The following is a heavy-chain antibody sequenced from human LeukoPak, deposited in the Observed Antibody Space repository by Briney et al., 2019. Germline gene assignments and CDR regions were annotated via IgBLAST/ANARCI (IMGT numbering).Heavy chain of an antibody. J-gene: IGHJ4*02. CDR1: GFTFTSSA. CDR2: ISAYNGNT. Sequence: GASVKVSCKASGFTFTSSAMQWVRQAPGQGLEWMGWISAYNGNTNYAQKLQGRVTMTTDTSTSTAYMELRSLRSDDTAVYYCARGDWGPCDYWGQGTLVTVSS. D-gene: IGHD3/OR15-3a*01. CDR3: ARGDWGPCDY. V-gene: IGHV1-18*01.